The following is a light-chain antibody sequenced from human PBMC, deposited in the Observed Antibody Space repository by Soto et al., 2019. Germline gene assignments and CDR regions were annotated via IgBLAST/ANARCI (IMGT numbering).Light chain of an antibody. CDR3: QSYDSSLTVV. V-gene: IGLV1-40*01. CDR1: SSNIGAGYD. Sequence: QSVLTQPPSVSGAPGLRVTISCTGSSSNIGAGYDVHWYQQVPGTAPKLLIYGNINRPSGVPDRFSGSKSGTSASLAITGLQADDEADYYCQSYDSSLTVVFGGGTKLTVL. CDR2: GNI. J-gene: IGLJ2*01.